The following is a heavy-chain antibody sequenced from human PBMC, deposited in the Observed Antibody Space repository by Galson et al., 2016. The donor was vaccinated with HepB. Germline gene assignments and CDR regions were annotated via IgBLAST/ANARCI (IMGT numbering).Heavy chain of an antibody. CDR1: GFVFSNFG. CDR3: AKERLVRRIFDH. Sequence: SLRLSCAASGFVFSNFGLSWVRRAPGKGLEWVASISTRRTTYYSDSVQGRFTISRDNSNNTLYLQMNCLRAEDTAVYYCAKERLVRRIFDHWGQGTLLTVSS. D-gene: IGHD1-1*01. V-gene: IGHV3-23*01. CDR2: ISTRRTT. J-gene: IGHJ4*02.